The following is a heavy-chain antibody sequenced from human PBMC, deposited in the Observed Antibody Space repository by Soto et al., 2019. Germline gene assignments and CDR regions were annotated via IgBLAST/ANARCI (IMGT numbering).Heavy chain of an antibody. CDR1: GFTFSSYA. J-gene: IGHJ4*02. V-gene: IGHV3-30-3*01. Sequence: GSLRLSCAASGFTFSSYAMHWVRQAPGKGLEWVAVISYDGSNKYYADSVKGRFTISRDNSKNTLYLQMNSLRAEDTAVYYCASFRYCSSTSCYNSGYSYGYGDDYWGQGTLVTVSS. CDR3: ASFRYCSSTSCYNSGYSYGYGDDY. D-gene: IGHD2-2*02. CDR2: ISYDGSNK.